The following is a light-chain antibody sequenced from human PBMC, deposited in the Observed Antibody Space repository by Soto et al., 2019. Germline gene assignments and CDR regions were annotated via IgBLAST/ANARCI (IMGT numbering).Light chain of an antibody. CDR1: QSVSSY. CDR3: QQRSNWPSIT. J-gene: IGKJ5*01. Sequence: VLTQSPATLSFSPGERATLSCRASQSVSSYLAWYQQKPGQAPRLLIYDASNRATGIPARFSGSGSGTDFTLTISSLEPADFAVYYCQQRSNWPSITFGQGTRLEI. V-gene: IGKV3-11*01. CDR2: DAS.